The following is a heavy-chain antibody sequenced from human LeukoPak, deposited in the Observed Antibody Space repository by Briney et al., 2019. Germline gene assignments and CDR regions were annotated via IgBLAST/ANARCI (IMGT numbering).Heavy chain of an antibody. CDR2: IHYGGST. V-gene: IGHV4-39*01. Sequence: SETLSLTCSVSGGSTSSSTYYWGWIRQPPGKGVEWIAGIHYGGSTYYSPSLKSRLTISIDPSKNQFSLKVRSVTAAVTAVYYCAVLAQTYWGQGILVTVSS. J-gene: IGHJ4*02. CDR3: AVLAQTY. CDR1: GGSTSSSTYY.